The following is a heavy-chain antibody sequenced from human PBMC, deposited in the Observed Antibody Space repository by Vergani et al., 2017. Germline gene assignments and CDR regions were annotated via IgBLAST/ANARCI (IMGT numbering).Heavy chain of an antibody. D-gene: IGHD6-19*01. CDR3: AKYVGGSGWYLYFDY. CDR1: GFTFSSYG. CDR2: IWYDGSNK. Sequence: QVQLVESGGGVVQPGRSLRLSCAASGFTFSSYGMHWVRQAPGKGLEWVAVIWYDGSNKYYADSVKGRFTISRDNSKNTLYLQMNSLRAEDTAVYYCAKYVGGSGWYLYFDYWGQGTLVTVSS. J-gene: IGHJ4*02. V-gene: IGHV3-33*06.